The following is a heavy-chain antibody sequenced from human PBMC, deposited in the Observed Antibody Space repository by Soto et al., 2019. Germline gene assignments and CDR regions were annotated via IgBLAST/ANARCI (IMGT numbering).Heavy chain of an antibody. CDR2: IDTGSISK. CDR1: GFTLSRYS. V-gene: IGHV3-48*02. D-gene: IGHD1-20*01. Sequence: EARLVESGGGLVQPGGSLRLSCAASGFTLSRYSMSWVRQAPGKGLGYIAYIDTGSISKYYADSVEGRFAISRDNAKNSLYLQLNSLRDEDTALYFCTRDRLTGDFREAFDIWGQGTLVTVSS. J-gene: IGHJ3*02. CDR3: TRDRLTGDFREAFDI.